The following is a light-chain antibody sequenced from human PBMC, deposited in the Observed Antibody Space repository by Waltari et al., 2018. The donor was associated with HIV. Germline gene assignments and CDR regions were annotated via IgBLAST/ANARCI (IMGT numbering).Light chain of an antibody. CDR1: RSTIGRNT. CDR2: SDT. J-gene: IGLJ3*02. CDR3: AAWDDSLNGHWV. Sequence: QSVLTQPPSASAPPGQRVTMSCSGSRSTIGRNTVNWYQQLPGTAPKLLIFSDTQRPSGVPDRFSGSKSGTSASLAISGLQSEDEGDYYCAAWDDSLNGHWVFGGGTRVTVL. V-gene: IGLV1-44*01.